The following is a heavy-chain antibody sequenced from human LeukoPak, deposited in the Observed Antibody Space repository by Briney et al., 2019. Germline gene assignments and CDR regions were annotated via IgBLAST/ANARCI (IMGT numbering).Heavy chain of an antibody. CDR3: ARSSPPAYYHFYYYMDV. Sequence: ASVKVSCKASGYTFTGYYMHWVRQAPGQGLEWMGWINPNSGGAKYAQNFQGRVIMTTDTSISTAYMELTSLRSDDTAVYYCARSSPPAYYHFYYYMDVWGKGSTVTVSS. CDR1: GYTFTGYY. D-gene: IGHD6-13*01. CDR2: INPNSGGA. V-gene: IGHV1-2*02. J-gene: IGHJ6*03.